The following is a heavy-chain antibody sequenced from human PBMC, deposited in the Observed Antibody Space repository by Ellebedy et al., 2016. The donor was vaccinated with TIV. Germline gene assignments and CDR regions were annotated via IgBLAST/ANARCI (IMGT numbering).Heavy chain of an antibody. J-gene: IGHJ2*01. Sequence: GESLKISXAASGFTPSSHDMFWVRQATGKGLEWVSTLGPAGGTFYSGSVKGRFTISRESAKNSLYLQMNSLGVGDTAVYYCARDPTYGGNSRYWYFDLWGRGTLVTVSS. CDR3: ARDPTYGGNSRYWYFDL. CDR2: LGPAGGT. CDR1: GFTPSSHD. D-gene: IGHD4-23*01. V-gene: IGHV3-13*04.